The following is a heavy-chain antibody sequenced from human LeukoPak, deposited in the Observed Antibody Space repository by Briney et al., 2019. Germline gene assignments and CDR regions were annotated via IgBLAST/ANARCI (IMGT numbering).Heavy chain of an antibody. Sequence: SETLSLTCTVPGGSISSSSYYCGWIRQPPGKGLEWIGNIYYSGSAFYNPSLKSRVTISVDTSKNQFSLKLNSVTAADTAVYYCATPSYDSSGHVPYWGQGTLVTVSS. J-gene: IGHJ4*02. D-gene: IGHD3-22*01. CDR1: GGSISSSSYY. CDR2: IYYSGSA. V-gene: IGHV4-39*01. CDR3: ATPSYDSSGHVPY.